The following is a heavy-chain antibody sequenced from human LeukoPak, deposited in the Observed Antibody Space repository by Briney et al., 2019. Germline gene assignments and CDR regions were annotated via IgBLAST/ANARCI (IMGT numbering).Heavy chain of an antibody. CDR1: GFTFSSYR. CDR3: ARGGGLDV. J-gene: IGHJ6*02. CDR2: INHNGNVN. D-gene: IGHD3-16*01. V-gene: IGHV3-7*03. Sequence: GGSLRLSWAASGFTFSSYRMNWARQAPGKGLEWVASINHNGNVNYYVDSVKGRFTISRDNAKNSLYLQMSNLRAEDTAVYFCARGGGLDVWGQGATVTVSS.